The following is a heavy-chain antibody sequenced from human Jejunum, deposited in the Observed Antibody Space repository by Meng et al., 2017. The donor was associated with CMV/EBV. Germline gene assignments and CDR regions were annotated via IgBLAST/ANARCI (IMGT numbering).Heavy chain of an antibody. CDR1: GVAVSDNP. V-gene: IGHV3-53*01. J-gene: IGHJ5*01. CDR3: AREQMGAWRGYFDC. CDR2: LYEGGSA. D-gene: IGHD3-3*01. Sequence: ASGVAVSDNPMTWVRQVVGQGLQWVSTLYEGGSAHYAPSVEGRFRISKDNSANMVYLQMNSLGVEDTAVYYCAREQMGAWRGYFDCWGQGILVTVSS.